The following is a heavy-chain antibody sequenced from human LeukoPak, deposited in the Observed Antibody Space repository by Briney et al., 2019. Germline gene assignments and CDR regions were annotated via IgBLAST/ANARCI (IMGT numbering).Heavy chain of an antibody. J-gene: IGHJ4*02. D-gene: IGHD3-16*01. CDR3: ARFSYDYVWGSLLFDY. CDR1: GGSISSGGYY. CDR2: IYYSGST. Sequence: PSETLSLTCTVSGGSISSGGYYWSWIRQHPGKGLEWIGYIYYSGSTYYNPSLKSRVTISVDTSKNQFSLKLSSVTAADTAVYYCARFSYDYVWGSLLFDYWGQGTLVTVSS. V-gene: IGHV4-31*03.